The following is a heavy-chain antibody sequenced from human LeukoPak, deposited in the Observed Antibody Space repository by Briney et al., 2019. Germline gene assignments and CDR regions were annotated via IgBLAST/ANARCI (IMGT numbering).Heavy chain of an antibody. CDR1: GGSISSYY. CDR2: IYYSGST. V-gene: IGHV4-59*01. D-gene: IGHD3-3*02. Sequence: SETLSLTCTVSGGSISSYYWSWIRQPPGKGLEGIGYIYYSGSTNYNPSLKSRVTISVDTSKNQFSLKLSSVTAADTAVYYCARLARGAPIGYYYYYYMDVWGKGTTVTVSS. J-gene: IGHJ6*03. CDR3: ARLARGAPIGYYYYYYMDV.